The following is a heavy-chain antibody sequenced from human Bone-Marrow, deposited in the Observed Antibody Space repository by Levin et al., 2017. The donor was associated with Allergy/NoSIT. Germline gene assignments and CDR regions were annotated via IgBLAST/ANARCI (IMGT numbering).Heavy chain of an antibody. CDR3: AKDFPGGYSTLDY. CDR2: ISYDGSNK. Sequence: GGSLRLSCAASGFTFSSYGMHWVRQAPGKGLEWVAVISYDGSNKYYADSVKGRFTISRDNSKNTLYLQMNSLRAEDTAVYYCAKDFPGGYSTLDYWGQGTLVTVSS. J-gene: IGHJ4*02. D-gene: IGHD4-11*01. CDR1: GFTFSSYG. V-gene: IGHV3-30*18.